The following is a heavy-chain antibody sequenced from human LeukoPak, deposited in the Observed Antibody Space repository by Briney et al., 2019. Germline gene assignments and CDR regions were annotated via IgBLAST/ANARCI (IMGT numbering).Heavy chain of an antibody. V-gene: IGHV4-59*01. Sequence: PSETLSLTCTVSGGSIRSYFWSWLRQPPGKGLEWIGYIWDTEITDYNPSLKSRVTISLDTSKNHFSLKLRSVTAADTALYFCARGLVSATDDAFDIWGQGTLVTVSS. J-gene: IGHJ3*02. CDR2: IWDTEIT. CDR3: ARGLVSATDDAFDI. D-gene: IGHD5/OR15-5a*01. CDR1: GGSIRSYF.